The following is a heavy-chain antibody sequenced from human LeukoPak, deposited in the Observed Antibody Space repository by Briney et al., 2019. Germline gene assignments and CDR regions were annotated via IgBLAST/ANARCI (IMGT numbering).Heavy chain of an antibody. D-gene: IGHD6-6*01. J-gene: IGHJ4*02. CDR2: ISAYTGNT. CDR1: GYTSTNYG. Sequence: ASVKVSCKASGYTSTNYGITWLRQAPGQRLEWMGWISAYTGNTNYAQKFQGRVTMTTDTSTTTAYMELRSLRSDDRAVYYCARDSPHSSSDDWGQGTLVTVSS. V-gene: IGHV1-18*01. CDR3: ARDSPHSSSDD.